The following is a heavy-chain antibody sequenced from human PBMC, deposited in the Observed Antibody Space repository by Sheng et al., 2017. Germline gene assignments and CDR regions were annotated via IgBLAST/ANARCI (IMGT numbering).Heavy chain of an antibody. V-gene: IGHV4-34*01. J-gene: IGHJ4*02. CDR1: GGSFSGYY. Sequence: QVQLQQWGAGLLKPSETLSLTCAVYGGSFSGYYWSWIRQPPGKGLEWIGEINHSGSTNYNPSLKSRVTISVDTSKNQFSLKLSSVTAADTAVYYCANRRDGYNYFDYWGQGTLVTVSS. CDR3: ANRRDGYNYFDY. CDR2: INHSGST. D-gene: IGHD5-12*01.